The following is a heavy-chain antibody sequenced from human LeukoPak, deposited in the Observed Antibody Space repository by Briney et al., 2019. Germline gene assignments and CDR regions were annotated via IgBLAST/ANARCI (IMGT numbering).Heavy chain of an antibody. CDR3: ANGARRRGIGIAVAGTRAN. CDR2: ISGSGGST. CDR1: GFTFSSYA. Sequence: GGSLRLSCAASGFTFSSYAMRWVRQAPGEGREWVSAISGSGGSTYYADSVKGRFTISRDNSKNTLYLQMNSLRAEDTAVYYCANGARRRGIGIAVAGTRANWGQGTLVTVSS. D-gene: IGHD6-19*01. J-gene: IGHJ4*02. V-gene: IGHV3-23*01.